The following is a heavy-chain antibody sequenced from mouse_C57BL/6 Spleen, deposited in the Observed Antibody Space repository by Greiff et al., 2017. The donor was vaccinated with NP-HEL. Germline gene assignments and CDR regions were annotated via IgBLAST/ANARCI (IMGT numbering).Heavy chain of an antibody. D-gene: IGHD2-3*01. CDR1: GFTFSDAW. CDR2: IRNKANNHAT. V-gene: IGHV6-6*01. J-gene: IGHJ3*01. Sequence: EVKVEESGGGLVQPGGSMKLSCAASGFTFSDAWMDWVRQSPEKGLEWVAEIRNKANNHATYYAESVKGRFTISRDDSKSSVYLQMNSLRAEDTGIYYCTRDGYYVPWFAYWGQGTLVTVSA. CDR3: TRDGYYVPWFAY.